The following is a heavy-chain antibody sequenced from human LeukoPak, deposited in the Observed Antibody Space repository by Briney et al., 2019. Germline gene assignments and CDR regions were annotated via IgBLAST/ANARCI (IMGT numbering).Heavy chain of an antibody. Sequence: GGSLRLSCAASGFTFSSYAMHWVRQAPGKGLEWVAVISYDGSNKYYADSVKGRFTISRDNSKNTLYLQMNSLRAEDTAVYYCARDREAYCSGGSCYSPIDYWGQGTLVTVSS. D-gene: IGHD2-15*01. J-gene: IGHJ4*02. CDR3: ARDREAYCSGGSCYSPIDY. V-gene: IGHV3-30-3*01. CDR2: ISYDGSNK. CDR1: GFTFSSYA.